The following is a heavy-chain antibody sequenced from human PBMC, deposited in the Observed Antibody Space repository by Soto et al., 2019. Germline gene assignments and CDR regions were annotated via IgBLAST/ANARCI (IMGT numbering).Heavy chain of an antibody. Sequence: PGGSLRLSCAASGFTFSSYGIHWVRQAPGKGLEWVAVISYDGSNKYYADSVKGRFTISRDNSKNTLYLQMNSLRAEDTAVYYCADGYCSGGSCYSNAFDIWGQGTMVTV. CDR3: ADGYCSGGSCYSNAFDI. CDR2: ISYDGSNK. J-gene: IGHJ3*02. V-gene: IGHV3-30*03. D-gene: IGHD2-15*01. CDR1: GFTFSSYG.